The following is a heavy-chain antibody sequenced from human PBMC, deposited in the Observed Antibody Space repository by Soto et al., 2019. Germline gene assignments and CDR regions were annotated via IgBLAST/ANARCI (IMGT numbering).Heavy chain of an antibody. CDR2: VSTSGAT. CDR1: DDFISSYY. CDR3: AREDYEILTGSYAMDV. J-gene: IGHJ6*02. V-gene: IGHV4-4*07. Sequence: PSETLSLTCTVSDDFISSYYWNWIRQPAGKGLEWIGRVSTSGATNYNPSLESRVTMSVDTSKKQFSLKLTSVTAADTAVYFCAREDYEILTGSYAMDVWGQGNTV. D-gene: IGHD3-9*01.